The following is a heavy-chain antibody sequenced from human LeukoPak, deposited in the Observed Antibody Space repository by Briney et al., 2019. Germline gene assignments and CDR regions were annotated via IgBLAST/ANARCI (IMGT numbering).Heavy chain of an antibody. Sequence: PGVALRLSCSASGFPLSSYAMHWVRQVPGKGLEYVSAISDSGGSTYYADSVKGRFTIARDNSKNTLYLQMSSLRAEDTAVYFCVRGYSFGPYGMDVWGQGTTVTVSS. J-gene: IGHJ6*02. V-gene: IGHV3-64D*09. D-gene: IGHD2-15*01. CDR1: GFPLSSYA. CDR3: VRGYSFGPYGMDV. CDR2: ISDSGGST.